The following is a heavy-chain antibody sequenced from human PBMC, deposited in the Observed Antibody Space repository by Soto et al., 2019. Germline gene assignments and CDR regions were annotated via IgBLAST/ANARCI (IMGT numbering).Heavy chain of an antibody. D-gene: IGHD2-2*01. CDR3: ARVNYCSSSNCYWLDS. Sequence: PSETLSLTCTVSGGSVSSGTYYWGWIRQPPGKGLEWIGYIYYSGSTNYNPSLESRVTISADTSKNQFSLKLNSVTAEDTAVYYCARVNYCSSSNCYWLDSWGHASMVTVSS. CDR2: IYYSGST. J-gene: IGHJ5*01. V-gene: IGHV4-61*01. CDR1: GGSVSSGTYY.